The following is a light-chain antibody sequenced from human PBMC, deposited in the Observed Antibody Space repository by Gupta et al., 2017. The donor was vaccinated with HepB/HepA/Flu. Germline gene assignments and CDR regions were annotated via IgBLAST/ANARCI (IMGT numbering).Light chain of an antibody. J-gene: IGKJ4*01. CDR3: QQSYRTPLT. V-gene: IGKV1-39*01. CDR2: GAS. Sequence: IQLTQSPSSLSASVGDRVTITCRASQTISNYLNWYQQKPGKAPKLLIYGASILESGVPSRCSGSESGTDFTLTSSSLQPEDGATYYCQQSYRTPLTFGGGTKVEIK. CDR1: QTISNY.